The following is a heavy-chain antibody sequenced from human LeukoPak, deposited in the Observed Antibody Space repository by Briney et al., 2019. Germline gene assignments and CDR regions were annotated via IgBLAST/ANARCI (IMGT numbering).Heavy chain of an antibody. Sequence: PGGSLRLSCAASGFTVSSNYMSCVRQAPGKGLEWVPLIYSGGSTYYADSVKGRFTISRDNSKNTLYLQMNSLRAEDTAVYFCARDSGSSPRESHYWGQGTLVTVSS. CDR1: GFTVSSNY. D-gene: IGHD1-26*01. J-gene: IGHJ4*02. CDR3: ARDSGSSPRESHY. V-gene: IGHV3-66*01. CDR2: IYSGGST.